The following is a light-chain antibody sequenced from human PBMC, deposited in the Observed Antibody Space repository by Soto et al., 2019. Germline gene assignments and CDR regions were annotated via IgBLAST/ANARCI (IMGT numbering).Light chain of an antibody. CDR3: AAWDDGLTGPV. CDR2: NNN. CDR1: SSNIGSNL. V-gene: IGLV1-44*01. J-gene: IGLJ2*01. Sequence: QSVLTQPPSASGTPGQRVTISCSGSSSNIGSNLVIWYQQLPGTAPKLLIYNNNQRPLGVPDRFSGSKSGTSASLAISRLQSEDEADYYCAAWDDGLTGPVFGRGTKLTVL.